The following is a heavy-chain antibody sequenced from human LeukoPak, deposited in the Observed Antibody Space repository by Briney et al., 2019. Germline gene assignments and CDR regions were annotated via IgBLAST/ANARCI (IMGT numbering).Heavy chain of an antibody. CDR3: ARAVKVYSPSYGMDV. J-gene: IGHJ6*02. D-gene: IGHD5-18*01. V-gene: IGHV4-59*01. CDR2: IYYSGST. CDR1: GGSISTYY. Sequence: PSETLSLTCTVSGGSISTYYWSWIRQPPGKGLEWSGYIYYSGSTNYNPSLKSRVTISLDTSKNQFSLKLSSVTAVDTAVYYCARAVKVYSPSYGMDVWGQGTPVTVSS.